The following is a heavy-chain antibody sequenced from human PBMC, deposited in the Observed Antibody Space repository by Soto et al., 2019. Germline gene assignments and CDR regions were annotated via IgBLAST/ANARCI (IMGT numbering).Heavy chain of an antibody. CDR3: ARDGPTPYYYGSGTALDY. D-gene: IGHD3-10*01. Sequence: QVQLVESGGGVVKPGRSLRLSCAASGFNFSSYGMHWVRQAPGKGLEWVAGIWYDGSNKYYADSVKGRFTISRDNSKNTLYMQMNSLRAEDTAVYYCARDGPTPYYYGSGTALDYWGQGTLVTVSS. CDR2: IWYDGSNK. V-gene: IGHV3-33*08. J-gene: IGHJ4*02. CDR1: GFNFSSYG.